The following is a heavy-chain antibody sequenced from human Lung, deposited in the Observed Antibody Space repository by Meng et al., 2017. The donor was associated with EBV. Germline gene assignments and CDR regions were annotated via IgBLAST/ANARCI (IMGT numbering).Heavy chain of an antibody. CDR1: GGSVDSGAYY. J-gene: IGHJ4*02. Sequence: VRLQEPGPGLVKPSQTLSLTCPVSGGSVDSGAYYWSWSRQRPGKGLEWIGYIYYSGSTFYTPSLKSRATLSVDTSKNQFSLKLNSVTAADTAVYYCARLRLVWMFDYWGQGALVTVSS. CDR2: IYYSGST. CDR3: ARLRLVWMFDY. D-gene: IGHD6-19*01. V-gene: IGHV4-31*03.